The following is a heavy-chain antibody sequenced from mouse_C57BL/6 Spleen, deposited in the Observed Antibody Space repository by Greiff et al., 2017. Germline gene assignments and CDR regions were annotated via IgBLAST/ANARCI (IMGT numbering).Heavy chain of an antibody. D-gene: IGHD4-1*01. CDR2: IDPSDSET. J-gene: IGHJ3*01. V-gene: IGHV1-52*01. Sequence: VQLQQSGAELVRPGSSVKLSCKASGYTFTSYWMHWVKQRPIQGLEWIGNIDPSDSETHYNQKFKDKATLTVDKSSSTAYMQLSSLTSEDSAVYYGARLGEAWFAYWGQGTLVTVSA. CDR3: ARLGEAWFAY. CDR1: GYTFTSYW.